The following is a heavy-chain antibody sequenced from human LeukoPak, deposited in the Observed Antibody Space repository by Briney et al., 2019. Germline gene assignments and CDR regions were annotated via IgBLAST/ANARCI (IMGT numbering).Heavy chain of an antibody. Sequence: SETLSLTCTVSDDSISSYYWNWIRQPPGKPLEWIGYTHYSGSTTYNPSLNSRVTTLVDTSKNQFSLKLSSVTAADTAVYYCARWAGTLNAFDVWGPGTLVTVSS. CDR2: THYSGST. CDR1: DDSISSYY. CDR3: ARWAGTLNAFDV. J-gene: IGHJ3*01. V-gene: IGHV4-59*08.